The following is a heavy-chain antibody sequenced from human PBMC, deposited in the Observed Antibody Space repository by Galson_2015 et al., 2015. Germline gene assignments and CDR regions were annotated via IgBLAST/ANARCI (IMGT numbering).Heavy chain of an antibody. CDR1: GFTFSSNW. Sequence: SLRLSCAASGFTFSSNWMHWVRQAPGKGLVWVSRIYTDASSASSADSVRGRFTISRDDAKSTLYLQMNSLRAEDTAVYYCVRGNSGYGNFDYWGQGILVTVSS. V-gene: IGHV3-74*01. CDR3: VRGNSGYGNFDY. J-gene: IGHJ4*02. CDR2: IYTDASSA. D-gene: IGHD5-18*01.